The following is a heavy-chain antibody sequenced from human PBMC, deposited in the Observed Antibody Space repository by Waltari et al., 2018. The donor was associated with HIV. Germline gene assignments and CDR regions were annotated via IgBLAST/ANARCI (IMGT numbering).Heavy chain of an antibody. CDR1: GFTFSSYA. D-gene: IGHD2-15*01. Sequence: EVQLLESGGGLVQPGGSLRLSCAASGFTFSSYAMSWVRQAPGTGLEWVSAISGSGGSTYYADSVKGRFTISRDNSKNTLYLQMNSLRAEDTAVYYCAKDIVVVVAATSGWFDPWGQGTLVTVSS. CDR2: ISGSGGST. J-gene: IGHJ5*02. CDR3: AKDIVVVVAATSGWFDP. V-gene: IGHV3-23*01.